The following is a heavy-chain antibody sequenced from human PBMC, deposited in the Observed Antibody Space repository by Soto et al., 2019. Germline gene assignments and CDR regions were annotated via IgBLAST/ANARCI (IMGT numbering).Heavy chain of an antibody. CDR3: TRDAYYYDSSGYYTNFDY. V-gene: IGHV3-74*03. D-gene: IGHD3-22*01. CDR2: INTDGSST. CDR1: GFTFSSYW. J-gene: IGHJ4*02. Sequence: PGGSLRLSCAASGFTFSSYWMYWGRQAPGKGLVWVSRINTDGSSTTYADSVKGRFTISRDNAKNTLYLQMNSLRAEDTAVYYCTRDAYYYDSSGYYTNFDYWGQGTRVTVSS.